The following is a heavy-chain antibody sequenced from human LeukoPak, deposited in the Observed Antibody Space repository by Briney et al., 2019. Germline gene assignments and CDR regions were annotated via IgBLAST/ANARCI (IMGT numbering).Heavy chain of an antibody. Sequence: GGSLRLSRAASGFTFSSYSMTWVRQAPGKGLDWVANIKQDGSEKYYVDSVKGRFTISRDNAKNSLYLQMNSLRAEDTAVYYCARGVYRNIEYYYYMDVWGKGTTVTVSS. V-gene: IGHV3-7*04. CDR2: IKQDGSEK. J-gene: IGHJ6*03. CDR3: ARGVYRNIEYYYYMDV. CDR1: GFTFSSYS. D-gene: IGHD1-14*01.